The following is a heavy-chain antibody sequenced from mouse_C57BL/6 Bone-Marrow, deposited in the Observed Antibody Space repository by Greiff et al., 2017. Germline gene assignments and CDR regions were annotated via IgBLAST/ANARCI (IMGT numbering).Heavy chain of an antibody. V-gene: IGHV1-47*01. D-gene: IGHD4-1*01. J-gene: IGHJ2*01. Sequence: VKLQQSGAELVKPGASVKMSCKASGYTFTTYPIEWMKQNHGKSLEWIGNFHPYNDDTKYNEKFKGKATLTVEKSSSTVYLELSRLTSDDSAVYYCARLNWDVGYFDYWGQGTTLTGSS. CDR3: ARLNWDVGYFDY. CDR2: FHPYNDDT. CDR1: GYTFTTYP.